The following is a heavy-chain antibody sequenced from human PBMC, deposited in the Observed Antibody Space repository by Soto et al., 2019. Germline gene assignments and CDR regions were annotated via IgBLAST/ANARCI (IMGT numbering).Heavy chain of an antibody. D-gene: IGHD1-26*01. CDR2: VYYSGNT. CDR1: GGSISRGAYY. Sequence: PSETLSLTCTVSGGSISRGAYYWGWVRQPPGKGLEWIGSVYYSGNTYYNPSLKSRVTISVDTSKNQFSLKLSSVTAADTAVYYCAKATVGATRAVYYFDYWGQGTLVTVSS. CDR3: AKATVGATRAVYYFDY. J-gene: IGHJ4*02. V-gene: IGHV4-39*01.